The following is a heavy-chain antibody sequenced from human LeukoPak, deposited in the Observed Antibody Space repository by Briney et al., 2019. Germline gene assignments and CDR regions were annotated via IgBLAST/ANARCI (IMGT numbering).Heavy chain of an antibody. V-gene: IGHV3-48*01. CDR1: GFTFRNYL. J-gene: IGHJ1*01. Sequence: GGSLRLSCAASGFTFRNYLMNWVRQAPGKGLEWVSFISSTGGTIYYADSVKGRFTVSRDNGKNSLLLQMNSLRAEDTAVYYCARDRRSSSFGGAFQHWGQGTLVTVSS. CDR2: ISSTGGTI. D-gene: IGHD6-13*01. CDR3: ARDRRSSSFGGAFQH.